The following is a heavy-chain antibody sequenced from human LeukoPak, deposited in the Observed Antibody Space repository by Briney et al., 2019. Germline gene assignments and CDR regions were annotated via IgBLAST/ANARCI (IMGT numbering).Heavy chain of an antibody. J-gene: IGHJ6*02. CDR1: GGSSSSSSYY. CDR2: MYYRGST. V-gene: IGHV4-39*07. CDR3: ARDAGHQLSRRNYYAMDV. Sequence: SETLSLTRTVSGGSSSSSSYYWGWVRQPPGKGLEWIGSMYYRGSTYYNPSLKSRVTISVDTSKNQFSLKLSSVTAADTAVYYCARDAGHQLSRRNYYAMDVWGQGTTVTVSS. D-gene: IGHD1-1*01.